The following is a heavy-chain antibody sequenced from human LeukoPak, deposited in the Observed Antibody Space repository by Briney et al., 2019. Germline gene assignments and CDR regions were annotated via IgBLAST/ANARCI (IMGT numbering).Heavy chain of an antibody. D-gene: IGHD1-26*01. J-gene: IGHJ4*02. CDR3: AKGNFVGAQDY. Sequence: GRSLRLSCAASGFTFSSYGMHWVRQAPGKGLEWVAVISYDGSNKYYADSVKGRFTIPRDNSKNTLYLQMNSLRAEDTAVYYCAKGNFVGAQDYWGQGTLVTVSS. CDR1: GFTFSSYG. CDR2: ISYDGSNK. V-gene: IGHV3-30*18.